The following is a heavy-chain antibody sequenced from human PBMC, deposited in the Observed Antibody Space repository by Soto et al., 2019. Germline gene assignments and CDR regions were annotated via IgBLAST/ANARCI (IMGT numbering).Heavy chain of an antibody. J-gene: IGHJ4*02. CDR1: GGSFSGYI. CDR2: IYYSGST. V-gene: IGHV4-59*01. CDR3: ARRYGGNFDY. Sequence: SETLSLTCDVYGGSFSGYIWSWIRQPPGKGLEWIGYIYYSGSTNYNPSLKSRVTISVDTSKNQFSLKLSSVTAADTAVYYCARRYGGNFDYWGQGTLVTVSS. D-gene: IGHD3-16*01.